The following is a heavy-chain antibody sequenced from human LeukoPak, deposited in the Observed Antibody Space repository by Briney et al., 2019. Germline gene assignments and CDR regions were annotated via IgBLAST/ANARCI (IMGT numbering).Heavy chain of an antibody. V-gene: IGHV3-23*01. Sequence: GGSLRLSCAASGFTFSSYAMSWVRQAPGKGLEWVSAISGSGGSTYYADSVKGRFTISRDNSKNSLYLQMNSLRAEDTALYYCAKSPTTTLDSSGYYDYWGQGTLVTVSS. CDR2: ISGSGGST. D-gene: IGHD3-22*01. CDR3: AKSPTTTLDSSGYYDY. CDR1: GFTFSSYA. J-gene: IGHJ4*02.